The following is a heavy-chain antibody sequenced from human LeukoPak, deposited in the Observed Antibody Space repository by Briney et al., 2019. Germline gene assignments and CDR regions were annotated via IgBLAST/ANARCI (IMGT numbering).Heavy chain of an antibody. Sequence: SETLSLTCAVYGGSFSGYYWSWIRQPPGKGLEWIGEINHSGSTNYNPSLKSRVTISVDTSKNQFSLKLNSVTAADTAVYYCARAGYSYGTQYAYWGQGTLVTVSS. CDR2: INHSGST. D-gene: IGHD5-18*01. J-gene: IGHJ4*02. CDR1: GGSFSGYY. CDR3: ARAGYSYGTQYAY. V-gene: IGHV4-34*01.